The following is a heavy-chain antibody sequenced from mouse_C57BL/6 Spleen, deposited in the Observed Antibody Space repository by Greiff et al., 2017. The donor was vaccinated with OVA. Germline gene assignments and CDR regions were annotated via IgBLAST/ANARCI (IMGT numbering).Heavy chain of an antibody. CDR2: INPYNGGT. J-gene: IGHJ4*01. CDR1: GYTFTDYY. V-gene: IGHV1-19*01. Sequence: EVQLQQSGPVLVKPGASVKMSCKASGYTFTDYYMNWVKQSHGKSLEWIGVINPYNGGTSYNQKFKGKATLTVDKSSSTAYMELNSLTSEDSAVYYCARSSNSPMDYWGQGTSVTVSS. CDR3: ARSSNSPMDY. D-gene: IGHD2-5*01.